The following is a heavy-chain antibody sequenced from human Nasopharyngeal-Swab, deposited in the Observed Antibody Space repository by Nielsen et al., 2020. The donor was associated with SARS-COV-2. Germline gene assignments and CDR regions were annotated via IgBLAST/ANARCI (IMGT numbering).Heavy chain of an antibody. CDR2: INPDSGDT. V-gene: IGHV1-2*02. CDR1: GYTFTGYY. D-gene: IGHD3-22*01. J-gene: IGHJ4*02. Sequence: ASVKVSCKASGYTFTGYYIHWLRQVPGQGLEWVGCINPDSGDTKYAQKFQGRVTVTRDRSRSTAYIELSRLRSDDTAVYYCARDYYDNYDSDFWGQGTLLTVSS. CDR3: ARDYYDNYDSDF.